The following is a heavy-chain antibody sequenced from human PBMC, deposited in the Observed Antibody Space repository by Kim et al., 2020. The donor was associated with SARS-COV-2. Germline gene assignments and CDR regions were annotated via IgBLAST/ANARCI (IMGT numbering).Heavy chain of an antibody. D-gene: IGHD5-18*01. CDR1: GFTFSSYW. CDR2: IKQDGSEK. Sequence: GGSLRLSCAASGFTFSSYWMSWVRQAPGKGLEWVANIKQDGSEKYYVDSVKGRFTISRDNAKNSLYLQMNSLRAEDTAVYYCARDRVVGYSYGPFGYWGQGTLVTVSS. CDR3: ARDRVVGYSYGPFGY. V-gene: IGHV3-7*03. J-gene: IGHJ4*02.